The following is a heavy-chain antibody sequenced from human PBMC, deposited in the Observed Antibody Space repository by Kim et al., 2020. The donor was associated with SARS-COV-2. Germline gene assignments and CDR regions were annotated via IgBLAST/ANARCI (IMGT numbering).Heavy chain of an antibody. CDR2: ISYDGSNK. V-gene: IGHV3-30*04. J-gene: IGHJ6*02. CDR3: ARDVRFPLSLWFGELLTAGMDV. Sequence: GGSLRLSCAASGFTFSSYAMHWVRQAPGKGLEWVAVISYDGSNKYYADSVKGRFTISRDNSKNTLYLQMNSLRAEDTAVYYCARDVRFPLSLWFGELLTAGMDVWGQGTTVTVSS. D-gene: IGHD3-10*01. CDR1: GFTFSSYA.